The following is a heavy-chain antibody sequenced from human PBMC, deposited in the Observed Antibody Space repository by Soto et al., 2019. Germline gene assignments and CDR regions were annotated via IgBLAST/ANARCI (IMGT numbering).Heavy chain of an antibody. CDR1: GLTFSSYG. Sequence: QVQLVESGGGVVQPGRSLRLSCAASGLTFSSYGMHWVRQAPGKGLEWVAVISYDGSNKYYADSVKGRFTISRDNSKNTLYLQMNSLRAEDTAVYYCAKEADSFIVVVVAATSGPDYWGQGTLVTVSS. CDR2: ISYDGSNK. V-gene: IGHV3-30*18. D-gene: IGHD2-15*01. J-gene: IGHJ4*02. CDR3: AKEADSFIVVVVAATSGPDY.